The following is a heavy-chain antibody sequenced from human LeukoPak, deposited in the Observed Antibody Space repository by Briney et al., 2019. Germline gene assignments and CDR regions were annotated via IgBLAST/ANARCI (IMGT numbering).Heavy chain of an antibody. CDR2: IYYSGST. D-gene: IGHD1-1*01. V-gene: IGHV4-39*02. CDR1: GGSISSGTYY. Sequence: SETLSLTCTVSGGSISSGTYYCGWIRQPPGKGLEWIGTIYYSGSTYYSPSLKSRVTISVDTSKNQFTLKLSSVTAADTAVYYCARDQGTSTTAPKRKGRFDPWGQGTLVAVSS. CDR3: ARDQGTSTTAPKRKGRFDP. J-gene: IGHJ5*02.